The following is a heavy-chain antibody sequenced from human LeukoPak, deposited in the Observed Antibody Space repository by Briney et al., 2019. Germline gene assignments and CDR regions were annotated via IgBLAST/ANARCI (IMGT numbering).Heavy chain of an antibody. D-gene: IGHD3-10*01. CDR1: GFTFSSYG. V-gene: IGHV3-30*02. Sequence: GGSLRLSCAASGFTFSSYGMHWVRQAPGKGLEWVAFIRYDGSNKYYADSVKGRFTISRDNSKNTLYLQMNSLRAEDTAVYYCAKYFTYGSGSYYYFDNWGQGPLVTVSS. CDR2: IRYDGSNK. J-gene: IGHJ4*02. CDR3: AKYFTYGSGSYYYFDN.